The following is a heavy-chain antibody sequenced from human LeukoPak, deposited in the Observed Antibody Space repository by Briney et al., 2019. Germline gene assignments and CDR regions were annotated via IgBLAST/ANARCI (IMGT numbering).Heavy chain of an antibody. D-gene: IGHD5-18*01. CDR2: ISSSSYI. CDR1: GFTFSVYT. CDR3: ARELKTGYSYAPFDC. J-gene: IGHJ4*02. Sequence: GGSLRLSCAASGFTFSVYTMNWVRQAPGKGLEWVSSISSSSYIYYADSVKGRFTISRDNAKNSLFLLMNSLRAEDTAVYYCARELKTGYSYAPFDCWGQGTLVTVSS. V-gene: IGHV3-21*01.